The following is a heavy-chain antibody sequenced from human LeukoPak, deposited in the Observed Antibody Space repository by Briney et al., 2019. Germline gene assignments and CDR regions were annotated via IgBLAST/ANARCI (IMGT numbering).Heavy chain of an antibody. J-gene: IGHJ4*02. CDR2: ISYDGSNK. CDR1: GFTFSSYG. Sequence: GESLRLSCAASGFTFSSYGMHWVRQAPGKGLEWVAVISYDGSNKYYADSVKGRFTISRDNSKNTLYLQMNSLRAEDTAVYYCAKDPLFYWGQGTLVTVSS. V-gene: IGHV3-30*18. CDR3: AKDPLFY.